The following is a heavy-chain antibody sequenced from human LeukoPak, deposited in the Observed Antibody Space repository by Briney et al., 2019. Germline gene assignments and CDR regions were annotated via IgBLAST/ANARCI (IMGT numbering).Heavy chain of an antibody. D-gene: IGHD1-26*01. Sequence: GRPLRLSCVASGFTFSTYAMSWVRQAPGQGLEWASVISGSGVTTYYADSVKGRFSISRANSKNTLWLQMSSLRAEDTAVYFCTKSPFSGSYRFEDWGQGTLVTVSS. CDR1: GFTFSTYA. V-gene: IGHV3-23*01. CDR3: TKSPFSGSYRFED. CDR2: ISGSGVTT. J-gene: IGHJ4*02.